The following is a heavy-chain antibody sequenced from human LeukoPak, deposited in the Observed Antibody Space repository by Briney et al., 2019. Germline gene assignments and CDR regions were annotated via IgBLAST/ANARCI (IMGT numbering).Heavy chain of an antibody. CDR1: RLTPSLTFGGYG. Sequence: GGSLSLSCGASRLTPSLTFGGYGLSWVRQAPGKGLEWVATIGGVGGDTYYADSVNGRFTISRDNSKNTLNLQMNSLTVQHTAGTAYDTDDYYCTSVDDARDVWGQGTKVTVSA. D-gene: IGHD2-2*01. V-gene: IGHV3-23*01. CDR3: DTDDYYCTSVDDARDV. CDR2: IGGVGGDT. J-gene: IGHJ3*01.